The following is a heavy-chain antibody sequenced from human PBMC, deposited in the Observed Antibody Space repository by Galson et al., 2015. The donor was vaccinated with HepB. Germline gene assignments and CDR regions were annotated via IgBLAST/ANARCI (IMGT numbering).Heavy chain of an antibody. CDR1: GFTFSSYA. CDR3: ARDLVPGPSYGLDI. V-gene: IGHV3-30-3*01. Sequence: SLRLSCAASGFTFSSYAMNWVRQAPGKGLEWVAVISYDGSIKYYADSVKGRFTISRDNSKNTLYLQMNSLRPEDTAVYYCARDLVPGPSYGLDIWGQGTTVTVSS. CDR2: ISYDGSIK. D-gene: IGHD2-8*02. J-gene: IGHJ6*02.